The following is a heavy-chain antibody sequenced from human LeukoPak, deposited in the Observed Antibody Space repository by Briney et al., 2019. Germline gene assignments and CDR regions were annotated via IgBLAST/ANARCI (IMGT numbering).Heavy chain of an antibody. V-gene: IGHV4-30-2*01. CDR3: ARNSYYDNSGEGAFDI. J-gene: IGHJ3*02. CDR2: IYQSGSA. D-gene: IGHD3-22*01. Sequence: SETLSLTCGVSGASVSSIGYSWSWIRQPPGSGLEWIGFIYQSGSASYNPSLQSRVTISIDKSKNQFSLNLSSVTAADTAVYYCARNSYYDNSGEGAFDIWGQGTMVTVSS. CDR1: GASVSSIGYS.